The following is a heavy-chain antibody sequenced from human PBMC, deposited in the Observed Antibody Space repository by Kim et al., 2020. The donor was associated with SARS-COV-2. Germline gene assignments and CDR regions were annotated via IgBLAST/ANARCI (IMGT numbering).Heavy chain of an antibody. J-gene: IGHJ5*02. CDR2: ISSNGGST. V-gene: IGHV3-64*01. D-gene: IGHD3-16*01. CDR1: GFTFSSYA. Sequence: GGSLRLSCAASGFTFSSYAMHWVRQAPGKGLEYVSAISSNGGSTYYANSVKGRFTISRDNSKNTLYLQMGSLRAEDMAVYYCARGGSDYVWGSYNWFDPWGQGTLVTVSS. CDR3: ARGGSDYVWGSYNWFDP.